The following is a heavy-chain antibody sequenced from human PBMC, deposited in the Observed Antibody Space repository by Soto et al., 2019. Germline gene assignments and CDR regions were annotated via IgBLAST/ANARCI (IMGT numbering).Heavy chain of an antibody. D-gene: IGHD1-1*01. CDR1: GDSIRNYY. V-gene: IGHV4-59*01. J-gene: IGHJ2*01. Sequence: QVQLQESGPGLVKPSETLSLTCTVSGDSIRNYYWNCIRQPPGKGLEWIGYISYSGNTNYNPSLKSRVTISVDTSKNQFSLKLNSVTAADTAVYYCASFNSPGWYFDLWGRGTLVSVSS. CDR2: ISYSGNT. CDR3: ASFNSPGWYFDL.